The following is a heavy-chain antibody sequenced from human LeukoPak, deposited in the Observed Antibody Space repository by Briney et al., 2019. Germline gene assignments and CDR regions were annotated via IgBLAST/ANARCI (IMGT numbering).Heavy chain of an antibody. CDR1: GFTFSSYA. J-gene: IGHJ4*02. D-gene: IGHD3-22*01. CDR2: ISGSGGST. V-gene: IGHV3-23*01. Sequence: GGSLRLSCAASGFTFSSYAMSWVRQAPGKGLEWVSAISGSGGSTYYADSVKGRFTISRDNSKNTLYLQMNSLRAENTAVYYCAKRSSAIVVVTAYWGQGTLVTVSS. CDR3: AKRSSAIVVVTAY.